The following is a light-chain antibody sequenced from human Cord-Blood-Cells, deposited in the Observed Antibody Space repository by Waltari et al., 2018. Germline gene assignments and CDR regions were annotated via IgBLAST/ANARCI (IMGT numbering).Light chain of an antibody. J-gene: IGKJ3*01. V-gene: IGKV2-28*01. CDR3: MQALQTIFT. CDR1: QTLLHSNGYNY. Sequence: DIVMTQSPISLPATPGEPASISCRSSQTLLHSNGYNYLDWYLQKPGQSPQLLIYLGSNRASGVPDRFSGSGSGTDFTLKISRVEAEDVGVYYCMQALQTIFTFGPGTKVDIK. CDR2: LGS.